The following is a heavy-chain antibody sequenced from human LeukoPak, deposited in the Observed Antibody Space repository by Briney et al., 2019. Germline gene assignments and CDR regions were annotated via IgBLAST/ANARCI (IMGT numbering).Heavy chain of an antibody. D-gene: IGHD3-22*01. Sequence: GGSLRLSCAASGFTFSSYAMSWVRQAPGKGLEWVSAISGSGGSTYYADSVKGRFAISRDNSKNTLYLQMNSLRAEDTAVYYCATSKRLYYDSSGYYDYWGQGTLVTVPS. CDR2: ISGSGGST. CDR1: GFTFSSYA. J-gene: IGHJ4*02. V-gene: IGHV3-23*01. CDR3: ATSKRLYYDSSGYYDY.